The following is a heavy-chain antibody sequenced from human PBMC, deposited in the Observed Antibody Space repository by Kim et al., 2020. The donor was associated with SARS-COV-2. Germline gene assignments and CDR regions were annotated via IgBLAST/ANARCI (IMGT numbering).Heavy chain of an antibody. CDR3: ARGHLEFVY. CDR2: GRDT. V-gene: IGHV3-11*01. J-gene: IGHJ4*02. Sequence: GRDTHYADSVKGLFTSSRDHSRNSLYLQMNSLRDEDTAMYYCARGHLEFVYWGQGTLVTVSS. D-gene: IGHD1-1*01.